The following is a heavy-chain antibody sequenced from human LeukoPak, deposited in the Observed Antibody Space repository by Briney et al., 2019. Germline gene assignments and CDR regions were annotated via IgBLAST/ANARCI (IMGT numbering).Heavy chain of an antibody. J-gene: IGHJ4*02. D-gene: IGHD3-22*01. CDR1: GFTFRNYA. CDR3: AKEFDSSGFFDC. Sequence: GGSLRLSCAASGFTFRNYAMSWVRQAPGKELEWVSAVSSSGGGTYFAASVKGRFTISRDNSKNTLYLQMNSLRAEDTAVYYCAKEFDSSGFFDCWGQGTLVTVSS. V-gene: IGHV3-23*01. CDR2: VSSSGGGT.